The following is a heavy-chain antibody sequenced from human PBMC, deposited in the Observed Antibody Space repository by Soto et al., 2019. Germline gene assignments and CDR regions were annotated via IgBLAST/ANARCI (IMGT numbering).Heavy chain of an antibody. CDR2: ISSTGNTI. CDR3: ARDVCWKDSRTPRNDY. D-gene: IGHD1-1*01. Sequence: GGSLRLSCAASGFTSSSYSMNWVRQAPGKGLEWVSYISSTGNTIYYADSVKGRFTISRDNAENSLYLQMSSLRDEDTAVYFCARDVCWKDSRTPRNDYWGQGSLVIVSS. CDR1: GFTSSSYS. V-gene: IGHV3-48*02. J-gene: IGHJ4*02.